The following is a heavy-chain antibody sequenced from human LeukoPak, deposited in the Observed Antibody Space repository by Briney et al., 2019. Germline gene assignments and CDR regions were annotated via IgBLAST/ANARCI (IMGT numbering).Heavy chain of an antibody. CDR2: IYYSGST. CDR3: GSHVVQYGMDV. J-gene: IGHJ6*02. D-gene: IGHD2-2*01. V-gene: IGHV4-39*01. CDR1: GGSISSSSYY. Sequence: SGTLSLTCTVSGGSISSSSYYWGWIRQPPGKGLEWIGSIYYSGSTYYNPSLKSRVTISVDTSKNQLSLKLSSVTAADTAVYYCGSHVVQYGMDVWGQGTTVTVSS.